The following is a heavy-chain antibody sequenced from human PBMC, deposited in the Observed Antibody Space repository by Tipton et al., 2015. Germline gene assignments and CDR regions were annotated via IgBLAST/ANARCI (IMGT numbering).Heavy chain of an antibody. D-gene: IGHD4-17*01. CDR3: ARDLRDVTTVTTGFDR. CDR1: GFALTSYW. V-gene: IGHV3-7*01. Sequence: SLRLSCAASGFALTSYWMSWVRQAPGKGLEWVANIREDGSEKFYADSVKGRFTISRDNAKNSLDLQMNSLNAADTAVYYCARDLRDVTTVTTGFDRWGQGTLVTVSS. J-gene: IGHJ5*02. CDR2: IREDGSEK.